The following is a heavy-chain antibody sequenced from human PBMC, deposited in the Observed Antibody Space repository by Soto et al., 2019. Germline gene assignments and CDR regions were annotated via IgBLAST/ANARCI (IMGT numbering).Heavy chain of an antibody. D-gene: IGHD3-22*01. V-gene: IGHV1-3*01. Sequence: ASVKVSCKASGYTFTSYAMHWVRQAPGQRLEWMGWINAGNGNTKYSQKFQGRVTITRDTSASTAYMELSSLRSEDTAVYYCARAGVYYDSSGYYLPYGMDVWGQGTTVTVSS. J-gene: IGHJ6*02. CDR2: INAGNGNT. CDR3: ARAGVYYDSSGYYLPYGMDV. CDR1: GYTFTSYA.